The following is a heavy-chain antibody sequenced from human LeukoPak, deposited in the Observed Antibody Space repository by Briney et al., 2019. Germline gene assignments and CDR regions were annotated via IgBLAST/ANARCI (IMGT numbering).Heavy chain of an antibody. CDR3: ARDFTILVGATPDAFDI. V-gene: IGHV3-7*01. J-gene: IGHJ3*02. Sequence: GGSLRLSCAASGFTFSNAWMSWVRQAPGKGLEWVANIKQDGSEKYYVDSVKGRFTISRDNAKNSLYLQMNSLRAEDTAVYYCARDFTILVGATPDAFDIWGQGTMVTVSS. CDR1: GFTFSNAW. CDR2: IKQDGSEK. D-gene: IGHD1-26*01.